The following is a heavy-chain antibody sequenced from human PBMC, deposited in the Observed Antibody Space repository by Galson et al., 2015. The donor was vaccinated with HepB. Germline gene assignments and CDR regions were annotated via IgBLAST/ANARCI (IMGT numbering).Heavy chain of an antibody. J-gene: IGHJ4*02. CDR3: ARGLMAQQLGY. Sequence: SLRLSCAASGFTFSSYSMNWVRQAPGKGLEWVSYISSSSSTIYYADSVKGRFTISRDNAKNSLYLQMNSLRAEDTAVYYCARGLMAQQLGYWGQGTLVTVSS. CDR2: ISSSSSTI. CDR1: GFTFSSYS. V-gene: IGHV3-48*01. D-gene: IGHD6-13*01.